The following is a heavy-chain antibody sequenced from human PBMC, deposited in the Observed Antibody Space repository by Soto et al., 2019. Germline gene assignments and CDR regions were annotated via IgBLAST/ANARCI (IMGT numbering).Heavy chain of an antibody. J-gene: IGHJ4*02. V-gene: IGHV3-33*01. Sequence: QVQLVESGGGVVQPGRSLRLSCAASGFTFSSYGMHWVRQAPGKGLEWVAVIWYDGSNKYYADSVKGRFTIYRDNSKNTLYLQMNSLRAEETAVYYCARDKAAHFDYWGQGTLVTVSS. D-gene: IGHD6-13*01. CDR3: ARDKAAHFDY. CDR1: GFTFSSYG. CDR2: IWYDGSNK.